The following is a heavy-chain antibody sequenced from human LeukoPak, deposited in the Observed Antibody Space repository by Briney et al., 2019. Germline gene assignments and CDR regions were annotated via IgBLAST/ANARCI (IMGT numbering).Heavy chain of an antibody. CDR1: GTSITVYY. D-gene: IGHD2/OR15-2a*01. CDR3: ARRTMGPNYLYYFDY. CDR2: IDYSGST. J-gene: IGHJ4*02. V-gene: IGHV4-59*08. Sequence: PSETLSLTCFVSGTSITVYYWSWIRQPPGKGLEWIGTIDYSGSTNYSPSLQSRVSMSADTSSNHFSLSLVSVTAADTAVYYCARRTMGPNYLYYFDYWGQGTLVYVSS.